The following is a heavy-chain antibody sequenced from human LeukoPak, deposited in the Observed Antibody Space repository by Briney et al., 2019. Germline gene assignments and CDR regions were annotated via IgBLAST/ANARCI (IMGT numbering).Heavy chain of an antibody. CDR2: ISWNSGSI. CDR3: AKDTHYDSSGRFDY. V-gene: IGHV3-9*01. D-gene: IGHD3-22*01. Sequence: GRSLRLSCAASGFTFDDYAMHWVRQAPGKGLEWVSGISWNSGSIGYADSVKGRFTISRDNAKNSLYLQTNSLRAEDTALYYCAKDTHYDSSGRFDYWGQGTLVTVSS. J-gene: IGHJ4*02. CDR1: GFTFDDYA.